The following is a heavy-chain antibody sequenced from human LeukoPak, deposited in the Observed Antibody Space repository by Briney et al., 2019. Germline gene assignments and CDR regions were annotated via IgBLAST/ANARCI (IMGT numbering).Heavy chain of an antibody. CDR1: GFTFSSDS. D-gene: IGHD3-22*01. CDR2: ITSRSSYT. J-gene: IGHJ4*02. CDR3: AKDFYYDSSGYYFEY. Sequence: GGSLRLSCAASGFTFSSDSMNWVRQAPGKGLEWVSSITSRSSYTYYADSVKGRFTISRDNSKNTLYLQMNSLRAEDTAVYYCAKDFYYDSSGYYFEYWGQGTLVTVSS. V-gene: IGHV3-21*04.